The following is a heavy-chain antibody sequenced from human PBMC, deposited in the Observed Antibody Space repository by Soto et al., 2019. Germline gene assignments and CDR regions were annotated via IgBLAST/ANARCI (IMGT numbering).Heavy chain of an antibody. CDR3: AREGSSDWGSRNWFDP. D-gene: IGHD7-27*01. Sequence: QSQTLSLTCAISGDSVSSNSAAWNWIRQSPSRGLEWLGRTYYRSKWYNDYAVSVKSRITINPDTSKNQFSLQLNSVTPEDTAVYYCAREGSSDWGSRNWFDPWGQGTLVTVSS. J-gene: IGHJ5*02. V-gene: IGHV6-1*01. CDR2: TYYRSKWYN. CDR1: GDSVSSNSAA.